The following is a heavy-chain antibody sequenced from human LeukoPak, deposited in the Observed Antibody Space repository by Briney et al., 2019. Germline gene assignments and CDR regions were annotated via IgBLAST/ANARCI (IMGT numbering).Heavy chain of an antibody. D-gene: IGHD7-27*01. CDR1: GFTFDDYA. V-gene: IGHV3-9*01. CDR3: AREVNWDYWYFDL. CDR2: ISWNSGSI. Sequence: GGSLRLSCAASGFTFDDYAMHWVRQAPGKGLEWVSGISWNSGSIGYADSVKGRFTISRDNAKNSLYLQMNSLRAEDTAVYYCAREVNWDYWYFDLWGRGTLVTVSS. J-gene: IGHJ2*01.